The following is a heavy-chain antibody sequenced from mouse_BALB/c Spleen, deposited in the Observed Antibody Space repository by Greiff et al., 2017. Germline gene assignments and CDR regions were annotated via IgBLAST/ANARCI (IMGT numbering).Heavy chain of an antibody. J-gene: IGHJ2*01. CDR3: AREAGNYFDY. V-gene: IGHV5-6-5*01. Sequence: DVQLVESGGGLVKPGGSLKLSCAASGFTFSSYAMSWVRQTPEKRLEWVASISSGGSTYYPDSVKGRFTISRDNARNILYLQMSSLRSEDTAMYYCAREAGNYFDYWGQGTTLTVSS. CDR1: GFTFSSYA. CDR2: ISSGGST.